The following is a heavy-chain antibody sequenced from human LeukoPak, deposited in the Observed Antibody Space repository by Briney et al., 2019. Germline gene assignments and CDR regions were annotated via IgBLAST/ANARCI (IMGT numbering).Heavy chain of an antibody. CDR3: ARVSGRWFGELFPY. V-gene: IGHV1-2*02. J-gene: IGHJ4*02. D-gene: IGHD3-10*01. CDR1: GYTFTGYY. CDR2: INPNSGGT. Sequence: GASVKVSCKASGYTFTGYYMHWVRQAPGQGLEWMGWINPNSGGTNYAQKFQGRVTMTRDTSISTAYMELSRLRSDDTAVYYCARVSGRWFGELFPYWGQGTLVTVSS.